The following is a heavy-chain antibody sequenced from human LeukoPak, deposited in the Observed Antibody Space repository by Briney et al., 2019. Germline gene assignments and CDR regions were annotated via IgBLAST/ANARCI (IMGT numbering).Heavy chain of an antibody. V-gene: IGHV2-5*01. CDR3: AHRSDLSVNNSFDP. Sequence: SGPTLVNPTQTLTLTCSFSGFSLSTSGVGVGWIRQPPGKALEWLALIYWNDDKRYSPSLKSRLTITKDTSKNQVVLTMTNMDPVDTARYYCAHRSDLSVNNSFDPWGQGTLVTVSS. J-gene: IGHJ5*02. CDR1: GFSLSTSGVG. CDR2: IYWNDDK.